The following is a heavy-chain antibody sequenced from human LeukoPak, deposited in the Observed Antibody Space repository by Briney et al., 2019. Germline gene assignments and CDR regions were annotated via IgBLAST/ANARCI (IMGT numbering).Heavy chain of an antibody. Sequence: GGSLRLSCAASGHPFSRYEMKWARQAPAKGLEWVSYISRSGSHIYYADSVKGRFTISRDNAKDSLYLQMSSLRAEDTAVYYYAISFDYWGQGTLVTVSS. CDR1: GHPFSRYE. V-gene: IGHV3-48*03. J-gene: IGHJ4*02. CDR2: ISRSGSHI. CDR3: AISFDY.